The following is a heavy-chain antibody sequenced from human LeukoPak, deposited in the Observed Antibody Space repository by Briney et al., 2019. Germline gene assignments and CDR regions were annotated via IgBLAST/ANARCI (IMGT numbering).Heavy chain of an antibody. J-gene: IGHJ4*02. Sequence: PGGSLRLSCAASGFTFSSYAMSWVRQAPGKGLEWVSAISGSGGGTYYADSVKGRFTISRDNSKNTLYLQMNSLRAEDTAVYYCAKIGRDGYNVDYWGQGTLVTVSS. V-gene: IGHV3-23*01. CDR1: GFTFSSYA. CDR3: AKIGRDGYNVDY. CDR2: ISGSGGGT. D-gene: IGHD5-24*01.